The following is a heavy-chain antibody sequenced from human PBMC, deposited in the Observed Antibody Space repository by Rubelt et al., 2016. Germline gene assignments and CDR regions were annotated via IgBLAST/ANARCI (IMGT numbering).Heavy chain of an antibody. V-gene: IGHV4-34*01. J-gene: IGHJ4*02. Sequence: QVQLQQWGAGLLKPSETLSLTCAVYGGSFSGYYWSWIRQPPGKGLEWIGEINHSGSTNYNPSLKSRGTISVDTSKNQFSLKRGAVTAADTAVYYCARGGIAVAAYFDYWGQGTLVTVSS. CDR3: ARGGIAVAAYFDY. CDR1: GGSFSGYY. D-gene: IGHD6-19*01. CDR2: INHSGST.